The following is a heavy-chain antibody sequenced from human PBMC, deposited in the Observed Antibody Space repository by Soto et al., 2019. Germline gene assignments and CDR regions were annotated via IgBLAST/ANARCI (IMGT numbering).Heavy chain of an antibody. V-gene: IGHV4-31*03. D-gene: IGHD2-21*01. Sequence: SETLSLTCTVSGGSISSGGYYWSWIRQHPGKGLEWIGYIYYSGSTYYNPSLKSRVTISVDTSKNQFSLKLSSVTAADTAVYYCARGGCGGECSFDYWGQGTLVTVSS. J-gene: IGHJ4*02. CDR1: GGSISSGGYY. CDR2: IYYSGST. CDR3: ARGGCGGECSFDY.